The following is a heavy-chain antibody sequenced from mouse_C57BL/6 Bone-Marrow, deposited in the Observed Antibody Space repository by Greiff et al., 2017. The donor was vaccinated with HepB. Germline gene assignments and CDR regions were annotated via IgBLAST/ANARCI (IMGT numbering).Heavy chain of an antibody. J-gene: IGHJ2*01. CDR2: INPYNGGT. CDR1: GYTFTDYY. CDR3: ARRSYGNYDY. D-gene: IGHD2-1*01. Sequence: VHVKQSGPVLVKPGASVKMSCKASGYTFTDYYMNWVKQSHGKSLEWIGVINPYNGGTSYNQKFKGKATLTVDKSSSTAYMELNSLTSEDSAVYYCARRSYGNYDYWGQGTTLTVSS. V-gene: IGHV1-19*01.